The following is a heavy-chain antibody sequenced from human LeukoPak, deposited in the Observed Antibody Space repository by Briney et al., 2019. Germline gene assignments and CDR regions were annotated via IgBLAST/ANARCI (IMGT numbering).Heavy chain of an antibody. CDR2: INHSGST. CDR1: GGSFIDYY. V-gene: IGHV4-34*01. J-gene: IGHJ4*02. D-gene: IGHD5-12*01. CDR3: ARGGYAKPLYYFDY. Sequence: SETLSLTCAVYGGSFIDYYWSWIRQPPGKGLEWIGEINHSGSTSYNPSLQSRATLLVDPSKNQFSLKLNSVTAADTAVYYCARGGYAKPLYYFDYWGQGTLVTVSS.